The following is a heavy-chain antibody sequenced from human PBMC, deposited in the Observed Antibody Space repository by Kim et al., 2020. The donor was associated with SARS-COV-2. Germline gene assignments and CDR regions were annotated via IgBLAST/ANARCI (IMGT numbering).Heavy chain of an antibody. CDR3: ARAKRITIFGVVNWFDP. V-gene: IGHV4-31*02. J-gene: IGHJ5*02. Sequence: LRRRVTITVDTSKNQFSLKLSSVTAADTAVYYCARAKRITIFGVVNWFDPWGQGTLVTVSS. D-gene: IGHD3-3*01.